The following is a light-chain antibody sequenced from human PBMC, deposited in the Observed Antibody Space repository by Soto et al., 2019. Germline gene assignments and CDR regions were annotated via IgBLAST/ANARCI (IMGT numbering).Light chain of an antibody. Sequence: QSVLTQPPSVSGAPGQRVTISCTGNNSHIGAGSGVNWYQQFPNRAPKLLIYANTHRPSGVPDRFSGATSATSASLAITGLQTQDEADYYGQSFDSSLTGLIFGGGTKLTVL. J-gene: IGLJ2*01. CDR1: NSHIGAGSG. V-gene: IGLV1-40*01. CDR2: ANT. CDR3: QSFDSSLTGLI.